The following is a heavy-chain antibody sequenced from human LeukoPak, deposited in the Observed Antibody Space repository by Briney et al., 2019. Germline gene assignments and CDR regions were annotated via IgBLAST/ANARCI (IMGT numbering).Heavy chain of an antibody. D-gene: IGHD6-13*01. Sequence: GASVKVSCKASGYTFTSYDINWVRQATGQGLEWMGWMNPNSGNTGYAQKFQGRVTTTRNTSISTAYMELSSLRSEDTAVYYCARSYSSSWYDYYYYYYMDVWGKGTTVTVSS. CDR2: MNPNSGNT. V-gene: IGHV1-8*03. J-gene: IGHJ6*03. CDR3: ARSYSSSWYDYYYYYYMDV. CDR1: GYTFTSYD.